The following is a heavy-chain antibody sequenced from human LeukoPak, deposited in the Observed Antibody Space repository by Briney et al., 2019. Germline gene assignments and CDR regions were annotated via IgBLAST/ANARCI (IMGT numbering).Heavy chain of an antibody. D-gene: IGHD3-10*01. Sequence: GGSLRLSCAATGFTFSSYWMHWVRQAPGKGLVWVSHIRSDGSSTDYADSVKGRFTISRDNAKSTLYLQMNSLRAGDTAVYYCARASGSGSHYPFDYWGQGTLVTVSS. J-gene: IGHJ4*02. CDR1: GFTFSSYW. V-gene: IGHV3-74*01. CDR2: IRSDGSST. CDR3: ARASGSGSHYPFDY.